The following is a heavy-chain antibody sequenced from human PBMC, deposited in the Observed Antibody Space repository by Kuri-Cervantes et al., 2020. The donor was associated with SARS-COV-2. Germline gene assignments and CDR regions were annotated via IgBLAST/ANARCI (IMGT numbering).Heavy chain of an antibody. Sequence: GESLKISCAASGFTVSSNYMSWVRQAPGKGLEWVSVIYSGGSTYYADSVKGRFTISGDNSKNTLYLQMNSLRAEDTAVYYCASIVTGDSSGYYWGQGTLVTVSS. CDR3: ASIVTGDSSGYY. V-gene: IGHV3-53*01. J-gene: IGHJ4*02. CDR1: GFTVSSNY. D-gene: IGHD3-22*01. CDR2: IYSGGST.